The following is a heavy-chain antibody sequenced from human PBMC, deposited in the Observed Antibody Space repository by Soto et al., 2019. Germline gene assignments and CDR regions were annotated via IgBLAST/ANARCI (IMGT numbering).Heavy chain of an antibody. CDR1: GFTFSSYA. J-gene: IGHJ3*02. D-gene: IGHD6-13*01. CDR3: EREPHGIAAGGAFDI. CDR2: ISGSGGST. Sequence: GGSLRLSCAASGFTFSSYAMSWVRQAPGKGLEWVSAISGSGGSTYNADSVKGRFTISRANAKNTLYLQMNSRRAEDTAVYVCEREPHGIAAGGAFDIWGQGTMVTVSS. V-gene: IGHV3-23*01.